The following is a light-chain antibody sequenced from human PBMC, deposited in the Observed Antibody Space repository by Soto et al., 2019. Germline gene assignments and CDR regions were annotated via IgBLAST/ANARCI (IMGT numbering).Light chain of an antibody. Sequence: DIQMTQSPSAMSASIGDRVTITCRASQGIRNYLAWVQQKSGKVPKRLIYAASTLQSGVPSRFSGSGSGTEFTLTINNLQPEDFASYYCLQYTNYPFTFGGGTKVEVK. J-gene: IGKJ4*01. V-gene: IGKV1-17*03. CDR3: LQYTNYPFT. CDR1: QGIRNY. CDR2: AAS.